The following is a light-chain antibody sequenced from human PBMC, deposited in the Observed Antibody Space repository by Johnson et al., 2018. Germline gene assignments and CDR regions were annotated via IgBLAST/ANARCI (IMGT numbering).Light chain of an antibody. CDR3: GTWDSGRSAGNV. Sequence: QSVLTQPPSVSAAPGQKVTISCSGSSSNIGNNYVSWYQQLPGTAPKLLIYENNKRPSGIPDRFSGSKSGTSATLGITGLQTGDEADYYCGTWDSGRSAGNVFGTGTKVTVL. CDR2: ENN. J-gene: IGLJ1*01. CDR1: SSNIGNNY. V-gene: IGLV1-51*02.